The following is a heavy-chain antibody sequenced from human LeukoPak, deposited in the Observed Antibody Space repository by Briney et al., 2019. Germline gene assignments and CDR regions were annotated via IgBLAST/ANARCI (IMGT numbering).Heavy chain of an antibody. J-gene: IGHJ4*02. CDR1: GGSISGGGYY. CDR2: IYYSGST. D-gene: IGHD6-19*01. CDR3: ARDYSSGWFFDY. V-gene: IGHV4-31*03. Sequence: PSETLSLTCTVSGGSISGGGYYWSWIRQHPGKGLEWIGYIYYSGSTYYNPSLKSRAIISVDTSKNQFSLKLSSVTAADTAVYYCARDYSSGWFFDYWGQGTLVTVSS.